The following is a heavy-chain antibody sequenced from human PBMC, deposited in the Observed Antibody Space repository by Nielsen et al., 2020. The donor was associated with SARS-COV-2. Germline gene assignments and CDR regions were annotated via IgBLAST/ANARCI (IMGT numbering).Heavy chain of an antibody. CDR2: MNPNSGNT. Sequence: SVPVSCMPSRYTFTNHDINRVRHAPGQGLEWRGWMNPNSGNTGYAQKFQGRVTMTRNTSISTAYMELSRLRSEDTAVYYCTRGVPDFGYWGQGTLVTVSS. V-gene: IGHV1-8*01. CDR1: RYTFTNHD. J-gene: IGHJ4*02. CDR3: TRGVPDFGY.